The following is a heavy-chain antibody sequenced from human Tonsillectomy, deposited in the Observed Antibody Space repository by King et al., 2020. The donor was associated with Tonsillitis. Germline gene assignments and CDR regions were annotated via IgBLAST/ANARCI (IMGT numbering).Heavy chain of an antibody. CDR1: GFSLSNARMG. D-gene: IGHD4-17*01. V-gene: IGHV2-26*01. CDR3: ARVTTVTKSYYYYGMDV. CDR2: IFSNDEK. Sequence: TLKESGPVLVKPTETLTLTCTVSGFSLSNARMGVSWIRQPPGKALEWLAHIFSNDEKSYSTSLKSRLTISKKTSKSPVVLNMTNMDPVDTATYYCARVTTVTKSYYYYGMDVWGQGTTVTVSS. J-gene: IGHJ6*02.